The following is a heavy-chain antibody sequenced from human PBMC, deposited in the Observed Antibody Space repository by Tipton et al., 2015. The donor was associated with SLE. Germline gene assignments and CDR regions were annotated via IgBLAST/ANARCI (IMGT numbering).Heavy chain of an antibody. V-gene: IGHV4-59*11. CDR1: GGSISGHY. D-gene: IGHD1-14*01. Sequence: TLSLTCTVSGGSISGHYLSWIRQPPGKGLEWIGYIYYSGSTNYNPSLKSRVTISVDTSKNQFSLKLSSVTAADTAVYYCARLGTEWAYVDVWGKGTTVTVSS. CDR3: ARLGTEWAYVDV. J-gene: IGHJ6*04. CDR2: IYYSGST.